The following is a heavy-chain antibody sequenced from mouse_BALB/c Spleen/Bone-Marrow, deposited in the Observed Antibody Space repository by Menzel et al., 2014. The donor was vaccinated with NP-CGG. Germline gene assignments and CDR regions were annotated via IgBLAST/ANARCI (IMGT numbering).Heavy chain of an antibody. CDR3: TRQRNWDHYAMDY. Sequence: EVQGVESGGDLVKPGGSLKLSCAASGFTFSTYGMSWVRQTPDKRLEWVATISSGGGYTYYPDSVKGRFTISRDNANNTLYLQMSSLKSEDTVMYYCTRQRNWDHYAMDYWGQGTSVTVSS. D-gene: IGHD4-1*01. J-gene: IGHJ4*01. CDR2: ISSGGGYT. CDR1: GFTFSTYG. V-gene: IGHV5-6*01.